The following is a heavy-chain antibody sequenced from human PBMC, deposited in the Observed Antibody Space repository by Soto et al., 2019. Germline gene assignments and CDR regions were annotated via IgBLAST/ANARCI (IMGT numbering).Heavy chain of an antibody. CDR3: ARGLTGDWFDP. D-gene: IGHD7-27*01. V-gene: IGHV4-61*01. CDR1: GGSVSSGSYY. CDR2: IYYSGST. J-gene: IGHJ5*02. Sequence: PSETLSLTCTVSGGSVSSGSYYWSCIRQPPGKGLEWIGYIYYSGSTNYNPSLKSRVTISVDTSKNQFSLKLSSVTAADTAVYYCARGLTGDWFDPWGQGTLVTVSS.